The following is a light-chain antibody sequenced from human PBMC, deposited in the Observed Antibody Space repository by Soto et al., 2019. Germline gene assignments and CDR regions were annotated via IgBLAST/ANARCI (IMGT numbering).Light chain of an antibody. Sequence: AIQMTQSPSSLSASVGDRVTITCRASQGIRNDLDWFQQKPGKAPKLLIYAASNLQGGVPARFSGSGSGTDFTLTTGSLKPEDFPTYAGLKKYFYPFTFGPGTKVDIK. CDR3: LKKYFYPFT. CDR2: AAS. J-gene: IGKJ3*01. V-gene: IGKV1-6*01. CDR1: QGIRND.